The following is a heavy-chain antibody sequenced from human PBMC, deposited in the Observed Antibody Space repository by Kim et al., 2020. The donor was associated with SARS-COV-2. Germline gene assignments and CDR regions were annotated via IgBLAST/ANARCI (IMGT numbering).Heavy chain of an antibody. CDR3: ARGHVRLFDY. V-gene: IGHV4-34*01. J-gene: IGHJ4*02. CDR1: GGSFSGYY. CDR2: INHSGST. Sequence: SETLSLTCAVYGGSFSGYYWSWIRQPPGKGLEWIGEINHSGSTNYNPSLKSRVTISVDTSKNQFSLKLSSVTAADTAVYYCARGHVRLFDYWVQGTLVTV. D-gene: IGHD3-10*02.